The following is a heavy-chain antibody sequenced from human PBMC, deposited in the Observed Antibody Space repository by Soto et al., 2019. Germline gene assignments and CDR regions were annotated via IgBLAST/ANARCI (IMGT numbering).Heavy chain of an antibody. CDR1: GGSISTGDYY. V-gene: IGHV4-30-4*01. D-gene: IGHD3-16*02. CDR3: ARTRKDYVWGSYRLLDY. CDR2: IYSTGNT. J-gene: IGHJ4*02. Sequence: ASETLSLTCTVSGGSISTGDYYWSWIRQPPGKGLEWIGYIYSTGNTYYNPSLKSRAAISIDTSKSQMSLKLSAVTAADTAVYYCARTRKDYVWGSYRLLDYWRQGTLVTVSS.